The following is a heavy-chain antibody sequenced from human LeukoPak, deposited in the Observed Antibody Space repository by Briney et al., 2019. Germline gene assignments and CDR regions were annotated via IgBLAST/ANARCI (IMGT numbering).Heavy chain of an antibody. V-gene: IGHV3-11*04. CDR3: AREGTYSDYWSGYFEY. CDR1: GFTFSDYY. CDR2: ISWNSGSI. D-gene: IGHD3-3*01. J-gene: IGHJ4*02. Sequence: GGSLRLSCAASGFTFSDYYMSWIRQAPGKGLEWVSGISWNSGSIGYADSVKGRFTISRDNSKNTVYLDVTSLTPEDAAVYYCAREGTYSDYWSGYFEYWGQGTRVIVSS.